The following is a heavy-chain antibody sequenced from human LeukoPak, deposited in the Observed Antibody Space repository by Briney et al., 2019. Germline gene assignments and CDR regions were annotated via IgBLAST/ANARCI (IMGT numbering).Heavy chain of an antibody. D-gene: IGHD3-10*01. Sequence: ASVKVSCKASGYTFTGYYMHCVRQAPGQRLEWMGWINPNSGGTNYAQKFQGRVTMTRDTSISTAYMELSRLRSDDTAVYYCARGSSLLLWFGELFSPFDYWGQGTLVTVSS. CDR1: GYTFTGYY. V-gene: IGHV1-2*02. J-gene: IGHJ4*02. CDR3: ARGSSLLLWFGELFSPFDY. CDR2: INPNSGGT.